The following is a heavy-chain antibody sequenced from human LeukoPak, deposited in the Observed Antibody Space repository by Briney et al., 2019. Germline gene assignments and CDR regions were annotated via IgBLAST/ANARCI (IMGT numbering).Heavy chain of an antibody. J-gene: IGHJ4*02. CDR1: GGSISSYY. CDR3: ARGTTVTTPDY. Sequence: SETLSLTCTVSGGSISSYYWSWIRQPPGKGLEWIGYIYYSGSTNYNPSLKSRVTISIDTSKNQFSLKLSPVTAADTAVYYCARGTTVTTPDYWGQGTLVTVSS. D-gene: IGHD4-17*01. CDR2: IYYSGST. V-gene: IGHV4-59*08.